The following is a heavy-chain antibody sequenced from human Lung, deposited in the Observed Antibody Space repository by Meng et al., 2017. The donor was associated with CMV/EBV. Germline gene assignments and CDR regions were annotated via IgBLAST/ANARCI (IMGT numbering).Heavy chain of an antibody. CDR1: GGTFSSYA. V-gene: IGHV1-69*05. CDR2: IIPFFGAA. J-gene: IGHJ4*02. D-gene: IGHD3-22*01. Sequence: GGTFSSYAISWVRQAPGQGLEWMGGIIPFFGAANYAQKFQGRVTITTDEFTTTACMELSSLRSEDTAVYYCASSYYYDSSGYVYFDYWGQGTLVTVSS. CDR3: ASSYYYDSSGYVYFDY.